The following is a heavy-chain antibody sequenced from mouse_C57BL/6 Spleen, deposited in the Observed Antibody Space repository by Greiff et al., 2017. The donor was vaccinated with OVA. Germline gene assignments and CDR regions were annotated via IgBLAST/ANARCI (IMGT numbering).Heavy chain of an antibody. J-gene: IGHJ4*01. CDR3: ARGSNYGSAMDY. Sequence: EVQVVESGGGLVKPGGSLKLSCAASGFTFSSYAMSWVRQTPETRLEWVATISAGGSYTYYPDNVKGRFTISRDNAKNNLYLQMSHLKSEDTAMYYCARGSNYGSAMDYWGQGTSVTVSS. V-gene: IGHV5-4*01. D-gene: IGHD2-5*01. CDR2: ISAGGSYT. CDR1: GFTFSSYA.